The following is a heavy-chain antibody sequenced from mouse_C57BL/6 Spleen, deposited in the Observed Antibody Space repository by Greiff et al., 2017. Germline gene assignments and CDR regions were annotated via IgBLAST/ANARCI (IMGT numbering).Heavy chain of an antibody. Sequence: EVQRVESGGGLVQPGGSLKLSCAASGFTFSDYYMYWVRQTPEKRLEWVAYISNGGGSTYYPDTVKGRFTISRDNAKNTLYLQMSRLKSEDTAMYYCARHQRDYPWFAYWGQGTLVTVSA. CDR1: GFTFSDYY. CDR3: ARHQRDYPWFAY. D-gene: IGHD2-4*01. J-gene: IGHJ3*01. CDR2: ISNGGGST. V-gene: IGHV5-12*01.